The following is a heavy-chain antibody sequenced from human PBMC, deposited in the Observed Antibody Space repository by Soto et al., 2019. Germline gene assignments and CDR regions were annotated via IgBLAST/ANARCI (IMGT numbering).Heavy chain of an antibody. CDR2: ISGSGGST. J-gene: IGHJ5*02. V-gene: IGHV3-23*02. Sequence: EVQLLESGGGLVQPGGSLRLSCAASGFTFSSYAMSWVRQAPGKGLEWVSAISGSGGSTYYNPSLKSRVTISVDTSKNQFSLKLSSVTAADTAVYYCAREGDRGDNWFDPWGQGTLVTVSS. CDR1: GFTFSSYA. CDR3: AREGDRGDNWFDP. D-gene: IGHD3-16*01.